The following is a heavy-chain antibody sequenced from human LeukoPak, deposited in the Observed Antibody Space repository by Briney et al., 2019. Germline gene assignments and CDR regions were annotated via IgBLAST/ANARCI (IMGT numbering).Heavy chain of an antibody. D-gene: IGHD6-19*01. CDR1: GGSISSYY. V-gene: IGHV4-59*01. Sequence: SETLSLTCTVSGGSISSYYWSWIRQPPGKGLEWIGYIYYSGSTNYNPSLKSRVTISVDTSKNQFSLKLSSVTAADTAVYYCARDGRVSSGWYKGWFDPWGQGTLVTVSS. CDR3: ARDGRVSSGWYKGWFDP. CDR2: IYYSGST. J-gene: IGHJ5*02.